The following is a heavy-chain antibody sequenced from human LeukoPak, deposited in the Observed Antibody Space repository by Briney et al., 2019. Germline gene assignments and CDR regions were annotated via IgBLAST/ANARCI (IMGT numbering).Heavy chain of an antibody. V-gene: IGHV4-61*08. CDR3: ARRIGDPRGDYFDY. CDR2: IYYSGST. Sequence: PSETLSLTCTVSGGSISSGGYYWSWIRQHPGQGLEWIGYIYYSGSTNYNPSLKSRVTISVDASKNQFSLKLSSVTAADTAVYYCARRIGDPRGDYFDYWGQGTLVTVSS. CDR1: GGSISSGGYY. D-gene: IGHD3-10*01. J-gene: IGHJ4*02.